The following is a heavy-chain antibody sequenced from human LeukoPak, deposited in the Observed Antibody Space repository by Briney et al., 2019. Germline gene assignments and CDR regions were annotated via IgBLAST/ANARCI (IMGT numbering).Heavy chain of an antibody. CDR1: GYSFTSYW. V-gene: IGHV5-10-1*01. CDR2: IDPSDSYT. CDR3: ARLSYYYGSGSYALGY. J-gene: IGHJ4*02. Sequence: GESLKISCKGSGYSFTSYWISWVRQMPGKGLEWMGRIDPSDSYTNYSPSFQGHVTISADKSISTAYLQWSNLKASDTAMYYCARLSYYYGSGSYALGYWGQGTLVTVSS. D-gene: IGHD3-10*01.